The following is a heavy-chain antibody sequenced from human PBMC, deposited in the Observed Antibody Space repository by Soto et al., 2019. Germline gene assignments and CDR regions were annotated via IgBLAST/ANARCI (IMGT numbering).Heavy chain of an antibody. D-gene: IGHD3-16*01. J-gene: IGHJ6*02. Sequence: PSETLSLTCAVYGGSFSGYYWSWIRQPPGKGLEWIGEINHSGSTNYNPSLKSRVTISVDTPKNQFSLKLSSVTAADTAVYYCARAVRLGVYYYYYGMDVWGQGTTVTVSS. CDR3: ARAVRLGVYYYYYGMDV. V-gene: IGHV4-34*01. CDR1: GGSFSGYY. CDR2: INHSGST.